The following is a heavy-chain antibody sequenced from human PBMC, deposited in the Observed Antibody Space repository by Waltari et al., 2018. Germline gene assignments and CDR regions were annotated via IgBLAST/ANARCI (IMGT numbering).Heavy chain of an antibody. J-gene: IGHJ3*02. D-gene: IGHD3-3*01. CDR2: INPNSGGT. V-gene: IGHV1-2*06. Sequence: QVQLVQSGAEVKKPGASVKVSCKASGYTFTGYYMHWVRQAPGQGLEWMGRINPNSGGTNYAQKFRGRVTMTRDTSISTAYMELSRLRSDDTAVYYCARVRNDFWSGYDPDAFDIWGQGTMVTVSS. CDR3: ARVRNDFWSGYDPDAFDI. CDR1: GYTFTGYY.